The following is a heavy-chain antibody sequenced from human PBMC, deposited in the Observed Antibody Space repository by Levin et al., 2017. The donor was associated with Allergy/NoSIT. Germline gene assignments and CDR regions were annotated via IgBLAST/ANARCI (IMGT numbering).Heavy chain of an antibody. D-gene: IGHD3-9*01. CDR1: GGSISSSISY. Sequence: PSETLSLTCTVSGGSISSSISYWGWIRQAPGKGLEWIGSIYNSGSTYYNPSLKSRVTTSVDTSQNQFSLKLSSVTAADTAVYYCARQCYDILTGYYNFDYWGQGTLVTVSS. CDR2: IYNSGST. J-gene: IGHJ4*02. CDR3: ARQCYDILTGYYNFDY. V-gene: IGHV4-39*01.